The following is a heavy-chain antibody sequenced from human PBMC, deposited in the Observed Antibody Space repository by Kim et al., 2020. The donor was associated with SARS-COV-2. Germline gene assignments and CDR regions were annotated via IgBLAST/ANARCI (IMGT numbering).Heavy chain of an antibody. J-gene: IGHJ6*02. CDR3: ARDSAGRPSYGMDV. Sequence: KPTLQRRLTISVDKSKKHVSLKLSSVTAADTAVYYCARDSAGRPSYGMDVWGQGTTVTVSS. V-gene: IGHV4-4*02.